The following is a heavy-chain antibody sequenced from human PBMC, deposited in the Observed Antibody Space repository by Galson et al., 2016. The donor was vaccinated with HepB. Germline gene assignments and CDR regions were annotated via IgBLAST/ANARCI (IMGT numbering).Heavy chain of an antibody. J-gene: IGHJ6*01. CDR3: ARGRYGGYFYGMDV. CDR1: GDSVSNTSAIYT. Sequence: CAISGDSVSNTSAIYTCIWIRQSPSRGLEWLGRTYYKSKWYNDYAVSVKSRITIKADTSKNKFSLQLNSVTPEDTAVYYCARGRYGGYFYGMDVWGQGTTVTVSS. D-gene: IGHD4-23*01. V-gene: IGHV6-1*01. CDR2: TYYKSKWYN.